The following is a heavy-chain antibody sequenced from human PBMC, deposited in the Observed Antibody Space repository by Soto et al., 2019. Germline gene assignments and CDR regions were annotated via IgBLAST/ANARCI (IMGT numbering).Heavy chain of an antibody. CDR3: ARDERDAVDI. D-gene: IGHD1-1*01. V-gene: IGHV1-2*04. CDR1: GGTFSSYS. J-gene: IGHJ3*02. CDR2: INPIRGGT. Sequence: ASVKFSCKASGGTFSSYSINWVRQAPGQGLELMGRINPIRGGTNYAQKFQGWVTVTRDTSISTAYMELSRLRSDDTAVYYCARDERDAVDIWGQGTMVTVSS.